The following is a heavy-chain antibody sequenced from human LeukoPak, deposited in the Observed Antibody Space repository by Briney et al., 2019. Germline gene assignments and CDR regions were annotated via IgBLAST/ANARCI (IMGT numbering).Heavy chain of an antibody. CDR2: ISSSGSTI. Sequence: GGSLRLSCAASGFTFSSYEMNWVRQAPGKGLEWVSYISSSGSTIYYADSVKGRFTISRDNAKNSLYLQMNSLTAEDTAVYYCAREWTGIDYYGSGSLINWFDPWGQGTLVTVSS. J-gene: IGHJ5*02. V-gene: IGHV3-48*03. CDR3: AREWTGIDYYGSGSLINWFDP. D-gene: IGHD3-10*01. CDR1: GFTFSSYE.